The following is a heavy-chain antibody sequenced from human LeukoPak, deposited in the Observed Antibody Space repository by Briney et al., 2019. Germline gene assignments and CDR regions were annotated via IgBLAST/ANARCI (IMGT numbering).Heavy chain of an antibody. Sequence: GESLKISCKGSGYTFTNYWIGWVRQMPGKGLEWMGIIYPGDSDTRYSPSFQGQVTISADKSISTAYLQWSSLRASDTAMYYCARIEVAAAGINWFDPWGQGTLVTVSS. CDR2: IYPGDSDT. V-gene: IGHV5-51*01. J-gene: IGHJ5*02. CDR3: ARIEVAAAGINWFDP. CDR1: GYTFTNYW. D-gene: IGHD6-13*01.